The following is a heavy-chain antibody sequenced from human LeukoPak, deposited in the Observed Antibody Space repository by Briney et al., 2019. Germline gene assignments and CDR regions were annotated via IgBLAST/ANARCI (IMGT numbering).Heavy chain of an antibody. D-gene: IGHD3-3*01. CDR2: IYYSGST. CDR3: ARLGGAQGWFDP. V-gene: IGHV4-59*08. J-gene: IGHJ5*02. Sequence: SETLSLTCTVSGGSISSYYWSWIRQPPGKGLEWIGYIYYSGSTNYSPSPKSRVTISVDTSKNQFSLKLSSVTAADTAVYYSARLGGAQGWFDPWGQGTQVTVSS. CDR1: GGSISSYY.